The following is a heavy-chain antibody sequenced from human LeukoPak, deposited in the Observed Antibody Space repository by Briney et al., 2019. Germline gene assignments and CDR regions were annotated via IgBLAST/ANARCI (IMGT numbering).Heavy chain of an antibody. J-gene: IGHJ4*02. D-gene: IGHD2-21*02. Sequence: PGGSLRLSCAASGFTFSSYAMHRVRQAPGKGLEWVAVISYDGSNKYYADSVKGRFTISRDNSKNTLYLQMNSLRAEDTAVYYCARDSYIVVVTATLDYWGRGTLVSVSS. CDR1: GFTFSSYA. CDR2: ISYDGSNK. V-gene: IGHV3-30-3*01. CDR3: ARDSYIVVVTATLDY.